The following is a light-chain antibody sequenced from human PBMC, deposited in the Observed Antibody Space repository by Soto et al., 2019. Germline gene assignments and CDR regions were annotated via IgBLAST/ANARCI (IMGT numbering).Light chain of an antibody. Sequence: EIGLTQSPATLSLSPGERATLSCRASQSVSSYLAWYQQKPGQAPRLLIYDASNRATGIPARFSGSGSGTDFTLTISSLEPEDFAVYYGQQRSNRPITFGQGTRLEIK. CDR1: QSVSSY. CDR2: DAS. CDR3: QQRSNRPIT. V-gene: IGKV3-11*01. J-gene: IGKJ5*01.